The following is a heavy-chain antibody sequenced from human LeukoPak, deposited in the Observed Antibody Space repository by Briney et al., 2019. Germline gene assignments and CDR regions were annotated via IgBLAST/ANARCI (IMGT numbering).Heavy chain of an antibody. J-gene: IGHJ3*02. Sequence: GGSLRLSCAASGFTFDDYAMHWVRQAPGKGLEWVSLISWDGGSTYYADSVKGRFTISRDNSKNSLYLQMNSLRAEDTAVYYCARDLITMIVVDAFDIWGQGTMVTVSS. CDR3: ARDLITMIVVDAFDI. CDR1: GFTFDDYA. D-gene: IGHD3-22*01. CDR2: ISWDGGST. V-gene: IGHV3-43D*03.